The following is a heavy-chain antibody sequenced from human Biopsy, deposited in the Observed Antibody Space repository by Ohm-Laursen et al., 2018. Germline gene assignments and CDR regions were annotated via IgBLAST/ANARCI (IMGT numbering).Heavy chain of an antibody. J-gene: IGHJ6*02. V-gene: IGHV1-2*02. CDR3: ARVSAYPSIDGYYGLDL. Sequence: GASVKVSCKASGYTFAGYYLHWVRQAPGHGLEWMGWINPNSGNANYAQSFQGRLTVTRDTSISTAYMELTSLTFDDTAIYYCARVSAYPSIDGYYGLDLWGQGTTVIVSS. CDR1: GYTFAGYY. D-gene: IGHD3-9*01. CDR2: INPNSGNA.